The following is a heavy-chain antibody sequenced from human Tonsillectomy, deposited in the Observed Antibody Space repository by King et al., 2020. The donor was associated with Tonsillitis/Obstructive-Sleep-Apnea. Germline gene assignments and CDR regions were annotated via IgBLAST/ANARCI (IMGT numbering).Heavy chain of an antibody. CDR3: ARARSGLNWFDH. CDR2: IIPILGIA. Sequence: QLVQSGAEVKKPGSSVKVSCKASGGTFSSYAISWVRQAPGQGLEWMGRIIPILGIANYAQKFQGRVTITADKSTSTAYMELSSLRSEDTAVYYCARARSGLNWFDHWGQGTLVTVSS. V-gene: IGHV1-69*09. CDR1: GGTFSSYA. J-gene: IGHJ5*02.